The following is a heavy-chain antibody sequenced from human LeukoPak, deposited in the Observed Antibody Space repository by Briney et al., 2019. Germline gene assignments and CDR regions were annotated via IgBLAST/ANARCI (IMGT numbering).Heavy chain of an antibody. CDR2: IRYDGSDK. J-gene: IGHJ5*01. CDR1: GFTFSSYG. CDR3: AKDHSSNWFDS. D-gene: IGHD5-18*01. Sequence: GGSLRLSCAASGFTFSSYGMHWVRRAPGKGLEWVAFIRYDGSDKYYADSVKGRFTISRDKSKSTLYLYMNSLRAEDTAIYYCAKDHSSNWFDSWGQGIVLTVSS. V-gene: IGHV3-30*02.